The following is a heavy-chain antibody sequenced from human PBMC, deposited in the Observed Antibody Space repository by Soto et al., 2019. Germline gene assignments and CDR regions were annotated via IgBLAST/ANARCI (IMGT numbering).Heavy chain of an antibody. Sequence: PGESLKISRTGLGYNFPTQWMGWVRQMPGKGLEWMGIIDPAHSHPRIRPSFQGRVTISADTSTYTAYLQCTSLKASDTGIYYCARVWSLGYCDDISCHAGFFDLWGQGTLVTVSS. J-gene: IGHJ4*02. CDR3: ARVWSLGYCDDISCHAGFFDL. CDR2: IDPAHSHP. V-gene: IGHV5-51*01. CDR1: GYNFPTQW. D-gene: IGHD2-15*01.